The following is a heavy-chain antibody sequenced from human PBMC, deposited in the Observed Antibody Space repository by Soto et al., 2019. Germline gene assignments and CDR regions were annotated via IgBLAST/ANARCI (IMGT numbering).Heavy chain of an antibody. CDR3: ARQVATITVHFDY. V-gene: IGHV6-1*01. CDR2: TYYRSKWYN. D-gene: IGHD5-12*01. J-gene: IGHJ4*02. CDR1: GDSVSSNSAA. Sequence: QTLSLTCAISGDSVSSNSAAWTWIRQSPSRGLEWLGRTYYRSKWYNDYAVSVKSRITINPDTSKNQFSLQLNSVTPEDTAVYYCARQVATITVHFDYWGQGTLVTVSS.